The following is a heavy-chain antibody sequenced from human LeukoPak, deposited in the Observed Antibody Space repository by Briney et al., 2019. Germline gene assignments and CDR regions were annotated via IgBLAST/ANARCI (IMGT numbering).Heavy chain of an antibody. CDR2: IYHSGST. CDR3: ARESSGYDFDY. CDR1: GVSISSSYSY. V-gene: IGHV4-39*07. J-gene: IGHJ4*02. Sequence: PSETLSLTCTVSGVSISSSYSYWGWIRQPPGKGLEWIGSIYHSGSTYYNPSLKSRVTISVDTSKNQFSLKLSSVTAADTAVYYCARESSGYDFDYWGQGTLVTVSS. D-gene: IGHD3-22*01.